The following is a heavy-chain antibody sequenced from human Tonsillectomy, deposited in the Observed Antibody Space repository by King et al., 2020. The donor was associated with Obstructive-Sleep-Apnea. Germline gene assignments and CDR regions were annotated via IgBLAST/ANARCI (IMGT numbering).Heavy chain of an antibody. CDR1: GFTFSSSD. D-gene: IGHD6-13*01. J-gene: IGHJ5*02. CDR2: ISTGSYTT. CDR3: VRDWFSCSWTWFDP. V-gene: IGHV3-48*04. Sequence: QLVQSGGGLVQPGGSLRLSCAASGFTFSSSDMHWARQAPGKGLEWVSYISTGSYTTHYADSVQGRFTISRDNAQNSLFLQMNNLRAEDTAVYYCVRDWFSCSWTWFDPWGQGTLVTVSS.